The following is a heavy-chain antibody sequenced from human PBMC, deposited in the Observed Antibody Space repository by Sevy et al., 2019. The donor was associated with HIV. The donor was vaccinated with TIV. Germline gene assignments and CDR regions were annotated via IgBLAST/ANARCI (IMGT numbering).Heavy chain of an antibody. CDR3: ARAPSAIAFDI. CDR2: ISYDGSNK. CDR1: GFTFSSYD. Sequence: GESLKISCAASGFTFSSYDMHWVRQAPGKGLEWVAVISYDGSNKYYADSVKGRFTISRDKSKNTLYLQMNSLRAEDTAVYYCARAPSAIAFDIWGQGTMVTVSS. V-gene: IGHV3-30-3*01. J-gene: IGHJ3*02.